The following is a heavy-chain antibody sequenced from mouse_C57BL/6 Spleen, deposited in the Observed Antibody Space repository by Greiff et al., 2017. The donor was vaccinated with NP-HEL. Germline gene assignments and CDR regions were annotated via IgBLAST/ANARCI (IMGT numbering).Heavy chain of an antibody. Sequence: EVKLQQSGPVLVKPGASVKMSCKASGYTFTDYYMNWVKQSHGKSLEWIGVINPYNGGTSYNQKFKGKATLTVDKSSSTAYMELNSLTSEDSAVYYCARGTGAMDYWGQGTSVTVSS. CDR1: GYTFTDYY. V-gene: IGHV1-19*01. J-gene: IGHJ4*01. D-gene: IGHD3-3*01. CDR3: ARGTGAMDY. CDR2: INPYNGGT.